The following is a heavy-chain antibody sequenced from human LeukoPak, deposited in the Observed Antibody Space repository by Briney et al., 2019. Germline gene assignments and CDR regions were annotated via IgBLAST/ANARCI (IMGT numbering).Heavy chain of an antibody. Sequence: GGSLRLSSAASGFTSSSYAMSFLRGAPGKRRGCVSAIRDDFGTHHADSVKGRFTIPRDNSRNTLYLQMTSRRAEDTAVYYCAKDQYGEAFDIWGPGTMVTASS. D-gene: IGHD4-17*01. CDR3: AKDQYGEAFDI. CDR2: IRDDFGT. CDR1: GFTSSSYA. J-gene: IGHJ3*02. V-gene: IGHV3-23*01.